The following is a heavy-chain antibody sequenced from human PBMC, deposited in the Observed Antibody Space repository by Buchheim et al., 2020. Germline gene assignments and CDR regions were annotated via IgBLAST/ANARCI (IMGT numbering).Heavy chain of an antibody. J-gene: IGHJ4*02. CDR3: ARRVRDSSGYNFDF. CDR2: IYPGDSYT. V-gene: IGHV5-51*01. Sequence: EVQLVQSGAEVKRPGESLKISCQGSGYSFTGAYIAWVRQMPGKGLEWMGLIYPGDSYTAYNPSFQGQVTMSVDKSIRTGYLQWRSLRASDTAMYYCARRVRDSSGYNFDFWGQGTL. D-gene: IGHD6-19*01. CDR1: GYSFTGAY.